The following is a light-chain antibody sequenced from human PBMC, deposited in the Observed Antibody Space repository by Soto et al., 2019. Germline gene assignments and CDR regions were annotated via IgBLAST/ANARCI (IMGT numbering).Light chain of an antibody. J-gene: IGKJ3*01. CDR2: GAS. Sequence: EIVITQSPSILAVSPGERATLSCRANDSISNRYLAWYQQMPGPAPRLLIHGASSRAAGIPDRFSGSGSGTDFTLTINRLEPEDFAVYYCQHYDNSPPFPFGPGTKVDIK. CDR1: DSISNRY. CDR3: QHYDNSPPFP. V-gene: IGKV3-20*01.